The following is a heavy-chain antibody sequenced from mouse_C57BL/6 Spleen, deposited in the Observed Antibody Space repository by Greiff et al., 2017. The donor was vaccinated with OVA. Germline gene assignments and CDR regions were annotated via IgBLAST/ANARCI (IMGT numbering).Heavy chain of an antibody. J-gene: IGHJ3*01. Sequence: EVKLQESGPVLARPGASVKMSCKTSGYTFTSYWMHWVKQRPGQGLEWIGAIYPGNSDTSYNQKFKGKAKLTAVTSASTAYMELSSLTNEDSAVYYCTRIHNYDEGFAYWGQGTLVTVSA. CDR2: IYPGNSDT. CDR3: TRIHNYDEGFAY. D-gene: IGHD2-12*01. V-gene: IGHV1-5*01. CDR1: GYTFTSYW.